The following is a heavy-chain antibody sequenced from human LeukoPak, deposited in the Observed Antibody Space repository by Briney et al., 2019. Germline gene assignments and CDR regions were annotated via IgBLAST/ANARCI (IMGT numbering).Heavy chain of an antibody. CDR1: GYSISSSNW. D-gene: IGHD2-15*01. Sequence: SDTLSLTCAVSGYSISSSNWWGWIRQPPGKGLEWIGYIYYSGSTYYNPSLKSRVTMSVDTSKNQFSLKLSSVTAVDTAVYYCARNRCSGGSCYFDYWGQGTLVTVSS. CDR3: ARNRCSGGSCYFDY. V-gene: IGHV4-28*01. J-gene: IGHJ4*02. CDR2: IYYSGST.